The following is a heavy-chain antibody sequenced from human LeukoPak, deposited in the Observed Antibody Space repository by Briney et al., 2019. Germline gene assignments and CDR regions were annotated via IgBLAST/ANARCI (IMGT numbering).Heavy chain of an antibody. CDR2: ISVSGGST. D-gene: IGHD5-12*01. CDR3: AKGAYSGYADVDY. CDR1: GFTFSSYV. Sequence: GGSLRLSCAASGFTFSSYVMNWVRQAPGKGLEWVSDISVSGGSTHHADSVKGRFTISRDNSKNMLYLQMNSLRADDTAVYFCAKGAYSGYADVDYWGQGTLVIVSS. J-gene: IGHJ4*02. V-gene: IGHV3-23*01.